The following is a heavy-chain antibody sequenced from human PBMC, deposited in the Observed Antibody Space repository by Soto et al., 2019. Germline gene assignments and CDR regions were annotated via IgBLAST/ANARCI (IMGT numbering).Heavy chain of an antibody. CDR1: GGTFSSYA. CDR2: IIPIFGTA. V-gene: IGHV1-69*13. D-gene: IGHD3-16*01. CDR3: ARDPWGRSTFFNY. Sequence: GASVKVSCKASGGTFSSYAISWVRQAPGQGLEWMGGIIPIFGTANYAQKFQGRVTITADESTSTAYMELSSLRSEDTAVYYCARDPWGRSTFFNYWGQGTLVTVSS. J-gene: IGHJ4*02.